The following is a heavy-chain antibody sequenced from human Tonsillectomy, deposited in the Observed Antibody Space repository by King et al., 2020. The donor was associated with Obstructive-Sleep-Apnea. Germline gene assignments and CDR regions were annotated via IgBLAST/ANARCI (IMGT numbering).Heavy chain of an antibody. D-gene: IGHD2-15*01. CDR2: VNPSGGST. J-gene: IGHJ6*02. V-gene: IGHV1-46*01. Sequence: QLVQSGAEVKKPGASVKVSCKASGYTFTSYYMHWVRQAPGQGLEWMGMVNPSGGSTSYAQKFQGRVTMTRDTSTSTVYMELSSLRYEDTAVYYCARELGYCSGGRCEVYYARDGWGQGTTVTVSS. CDR1: GYTFTSYY. CDR3: ARELGYCSGGRCEVYYARDG.